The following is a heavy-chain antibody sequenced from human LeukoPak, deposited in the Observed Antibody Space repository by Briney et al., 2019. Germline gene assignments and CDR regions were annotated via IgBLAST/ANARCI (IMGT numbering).Heavy chain of an antibody. J-gene: IGHJ4*02. Sequence: PSETLSLTCTVSGGSISSSSYYWGWIRQPPGKGLKWIGSIYYSGSTYYNPSLKSRVTISVDTSKNQFSLKLSSVTAADTAVYYCARQKAVAGEIDYWGQGTLVTVSS. CDR1: GGSISSSSYY. D-gene: IGHD6-19*01. CDR2: IYYSGST. CDR3: ARQKAVAGEIDY. V-gene: IGHV4-39*01.